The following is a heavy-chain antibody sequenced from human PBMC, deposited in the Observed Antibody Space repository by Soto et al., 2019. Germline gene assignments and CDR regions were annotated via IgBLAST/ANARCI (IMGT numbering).Heavy chain of an antibody. CDR1: GYTFTSYY. CDR2: INPSGGST. J-gene: IGHJ3*02. D-gene: IGHD3-3*01. Sequence: ASVKVSCKASGYTFTSYYVHWVRQAPGQGLEWMGIINPSGGSTSYAQKYQGRVTMTRDTSTSTAYMELSSLRSEDTAMYYCARDFKRITIFGVGQDAFDIWGQGTMVTVSS. V-gene: IGHV1-46*01. CDR3: ARDFKRITIFGVGQDAFDI.